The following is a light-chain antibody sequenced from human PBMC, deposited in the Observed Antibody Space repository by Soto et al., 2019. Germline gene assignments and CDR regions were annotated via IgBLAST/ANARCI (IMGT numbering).Light chain of an antibody. CDR2: ANN. CDR1: SSNIGAGYD. V-gene: IGLV1-44*01. CDR3: AAWDDSLNGYV. J-gene: IGLJ1*01. Sequence: QSVLTQPPSVSGAPRQRVTISCTGSSSNIGAGYDVHWYQQLPGTAPKLLIHANNQRPSGVPDRFSGSKSGTSASLAISWLQSEEADYYCAAWDDSLNGYVFGTGTKLTVL.